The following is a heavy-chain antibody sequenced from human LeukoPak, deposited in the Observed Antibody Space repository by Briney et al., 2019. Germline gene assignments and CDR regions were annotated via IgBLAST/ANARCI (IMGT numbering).Heavy chain of an antibody. CDR2: INHSGST. V-gene: IGHV4-34*01. Sequence: SETLSLTCAVYGGSFSGYHWSWIRQPPGKGLEWIGEINHSGSTNYNPSLKSRVTISVDTSKNQFSLKPSSVTAADTAGYYCAELGITMIGGVWGKGTTVTISS. CDR1: GGSFSGYH. D-gene: IGHD3-10*02. CDR3: AELGITMIGGV. J-gene: IGHJ6*04.